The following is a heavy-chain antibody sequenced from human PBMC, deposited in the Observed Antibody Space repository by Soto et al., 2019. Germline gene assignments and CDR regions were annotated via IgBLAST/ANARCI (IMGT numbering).Heavy chain of an antibody. CDR2: INSDGSST. Sequence: PGGSLRLSCAASGFTFSSYWMHWVRQAPGKGLVWVSRINSDGSSTSYADSVKGRFTISRDNAKNTLYLQMNSLRAEDTAVHYCASLQQLGSTPWDYWGQGTLVTVSS. CDR3: ASLQQLGSTPWDY. J-gene: IGHJ4*02. CDR1: GFTFSSYW. D-gene: IGHD6-13*01. V-gene: IGHV3-74*01.